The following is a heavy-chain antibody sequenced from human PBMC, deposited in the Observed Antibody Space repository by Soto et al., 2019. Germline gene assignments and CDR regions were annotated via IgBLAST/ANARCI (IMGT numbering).Heavy chain of an antibody. V-gene: IGHV3-23*01. CDR3: ARFEYSQPPQPGIAVAGPIDY. J-gene: IGHJ4*02. Sequence: GGSLRLSCASSGFTFSSYAMSWVRQAPGKGLKWVSAISGSGGSTYYADSVKGRFTISRDNSKNTLYLQMNSLSAEDTAVYYCARFEYSQPPQPGIAVAGPIDYWGQGTLVTVSS. CDR1: GFTFSSYA. CDR2: ISGSGGST. D-gene: IGHD6-19*01.